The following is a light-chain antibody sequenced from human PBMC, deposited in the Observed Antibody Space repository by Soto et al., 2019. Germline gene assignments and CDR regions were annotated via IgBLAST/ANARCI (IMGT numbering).Light chain of an antibody. CDR2: KAS. CDR3: QQYNTYSRT. V-gene: IGKV1-5*03. CDR1: QTISSW. Sequence: DIQMTQSPSTLSGSVGDRITITCRASQTISSWLAWYQQKPGKAPKLLIYKASSLEGGVPSRFSGSGSGTEFTLTIISLQPDDFATYYCQQYNTYSRTFGQGTKVETK. J-gene: IGKJ2*02.